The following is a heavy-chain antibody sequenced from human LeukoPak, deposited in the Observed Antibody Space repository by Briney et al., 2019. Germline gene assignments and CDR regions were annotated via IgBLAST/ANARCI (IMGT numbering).Heavy chain of an antibody. CDR1: GFTFSSYA. Sequence: GGSLRLSCAASGFTFSSYAMSWVRQAPGKGLEWVSAISGSGGSTYYADSVKGRFTISRDNSKNTLYLQMNSLRAEDTAVYYCAKDLLWFGELLYGFDYWGQGTLVTVSS. J-gene: IGHJ4*02. CDR2: ISGSGGST. D-gene: IGHD3-10*01. CDR3: AKDLLWFGELLYGFDY. V-gene: IGHV3-23*01.